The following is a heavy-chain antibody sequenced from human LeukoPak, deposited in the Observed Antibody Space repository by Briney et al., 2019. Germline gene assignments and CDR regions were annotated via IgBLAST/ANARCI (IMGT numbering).Heavy chain of an antibody. CDR3: ARQVTMIVVTPYGMDV. V-gene: IGHV1-18*01. D-gene: IGHD3-22*01. CDR2: ISAYNGNT. J-gene: IGHJ6*02. Sequence: ASVKVSCKASGYTFTSYDISWVRQAPGQGLEWMGWISAYNGNTNSAQKLQGRVTMTTDTSTCTAYMELRSLRSDDTAVYYCARQVTMIVVTPYGMDVWGQGTTVTVSS. CDR1: GYTFTSYD.